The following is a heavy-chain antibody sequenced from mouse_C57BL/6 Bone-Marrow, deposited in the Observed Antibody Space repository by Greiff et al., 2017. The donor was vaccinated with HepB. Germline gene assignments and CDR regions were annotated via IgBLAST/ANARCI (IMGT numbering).Heavy chain of an antibody. CDR3: TEELWLRQGWFAY. CDR2: IRLKSDNYAT. CDR1: GFTFSNYW. Sequence: EVHVVESGGGLVQPGGSMKLSCVASGFTFSNYWMNWVRQSPEKGLEWVAQIRLKSDNYATHYAESVKGRFTISRDDSKSSVYLQMNNLRAEDTGIYYCTEELWLRQGWFAYWGQGTLVTVSA. D-gene: IGHD2-2*01. J-gene: IGHJ3*01. V-gene: IGHV6-3*01.